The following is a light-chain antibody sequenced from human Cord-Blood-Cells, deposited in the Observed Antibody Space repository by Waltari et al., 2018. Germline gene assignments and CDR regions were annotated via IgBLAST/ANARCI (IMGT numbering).Light chain of an antibody. CDR3: QQYYSTPYT. CDR2: WAS. V-gene: IGKV4-1*01. CDR1: QSVLYSSNNKNY. J-gene: IGKJ2*01. Sequence: DIVMTQSPDSLSLSLGERATSNCKSSQSVLYSSNNKNYLDWYQQKPGQPPKLLIYWASSRESGVPDRFSGSGSGTDFTLTISSLQAEDLAVYYCQQYYSTPYTFGQGTKLEIK.